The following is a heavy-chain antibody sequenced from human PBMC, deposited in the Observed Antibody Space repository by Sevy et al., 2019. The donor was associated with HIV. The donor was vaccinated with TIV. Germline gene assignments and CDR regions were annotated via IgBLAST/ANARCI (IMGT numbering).Heavy chain of an antibody. Sequence: ASVKVSCKVSGYTLTELSMHWVRQAPGKGLEWMGGFDPEDGETIYAQKFRGRVTMTEDTSTDTAYMELSSLRSEDTAVYYCATAAVPFGGYSYGSAFYWGQGTLVTVSS. V-gene: IGHV1-24*01. CDR3: ATAAVPFGGYSYGSAFY. D-gene: IGHD5-18*01. CDR1: GYTLTELS. CDR2: FDPEDGET. J-gene: IGHJ4*02.